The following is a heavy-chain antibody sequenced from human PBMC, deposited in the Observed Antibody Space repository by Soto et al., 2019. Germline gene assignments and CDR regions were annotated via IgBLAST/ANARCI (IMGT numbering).Heavy chain of an antibody. Sequence: EVLLVESGGGLVQPGGSLRLSCAASGFTFSSYWMSWVRQAPGKGLEWVANIKQDGSEKYYVDSVKGRFTISRDNAKNSLYLHMNSLRAEDTAVYYCARTGRRFLEWSPSRDMDVWGKGTTVTVSS. CDR2: IKQDGSEK. J-gene: IGHJ6*04. D-gene: IGHD3-3*01. CDR3: ARTGRRFLEWSPSRDMDV. V-gene: IGHV3-7*01. CDR1: GFTFSSYW.